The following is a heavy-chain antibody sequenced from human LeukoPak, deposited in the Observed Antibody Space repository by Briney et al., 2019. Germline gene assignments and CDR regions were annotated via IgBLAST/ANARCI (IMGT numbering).Heavy chain of an antibody. D-gene: IGHD4-17*01. J-gene: IGHJ6*03. Sequence: ASVTVSYKASGGTFSNYAISWVRQAPGQGLEWMGGLIPLFGATNYTQRFQGRITITTDESTTTAYMELSSLRSEDTAVYFCAVGDPFNYYMDLWGKGTTVTVFS. CDR1: GGTFSNYA. CDR2: LIPLFGAT. CDR3: AVGDPFNYYMDL. V-gene: IGHV1-69*05.